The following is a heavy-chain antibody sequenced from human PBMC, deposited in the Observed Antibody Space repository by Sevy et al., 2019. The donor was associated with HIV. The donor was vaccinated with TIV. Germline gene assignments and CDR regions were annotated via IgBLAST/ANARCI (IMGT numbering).Heavy chain of an antibody. V-gene: IGHV4-39*02. D-gene: IGHD1-20*01. J-gene: IGHJ4*02. CDR1: GGSISSNSDY. Sequence: SETLSLTCFVSGGSISSNSDYWGWIRQPPGRELEWIGTIHYGGSTYYNPSLESRVTLSVDTSKNHFSLKLSSLTAADEALYYCARRGIAGSTDYFDYWGQGTLVTVSS. CDR2: IHYGGST. CDR3: ARRGIAGSTDYFDY.